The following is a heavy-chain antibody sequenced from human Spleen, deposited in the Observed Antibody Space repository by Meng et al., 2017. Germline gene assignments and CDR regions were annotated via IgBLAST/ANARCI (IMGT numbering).Heavy chain of an antibody. CDR3: VRTFGADY. Sequence: QVQLVESGGGVVQPGTSLRLSCAASGFTFSSHPMHWVRQAPGKGLEWVAVILYDGSREYYADSVKGRFTVSRDNPRNTLYLEMNSLRDEDTAVYYCVRTFGADYWGQGTLVTSPQ. CDR1: GFTFSSHP. V-gene: IGHV3-30-3*01. D-gene: IGHD3-16*01. J-gene: IGHJ4*02. CDR2: ILYDGSRE.